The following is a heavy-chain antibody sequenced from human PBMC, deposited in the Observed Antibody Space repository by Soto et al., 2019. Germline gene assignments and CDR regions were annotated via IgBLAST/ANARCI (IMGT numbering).Heavy chain of an antibody. CDR1: GGSISSYY. Sequence: KTSETLSLTCTVSGGSISSYYWSWIRQPPGKGLEWIGYIYYSGSTNYNPSLKSRVTISVDTSKNQFSLKLSSVTAADTAVYYCARNPSSGQAKWFDPWGQGTLVTVSS. V-gene: IGHV4-59*08. J-gene: IGHJ5*02. CDR2: IYYSGST. CDR3: ARNPSSGQAKWFDP. D-gene: IGHD2-15*01.